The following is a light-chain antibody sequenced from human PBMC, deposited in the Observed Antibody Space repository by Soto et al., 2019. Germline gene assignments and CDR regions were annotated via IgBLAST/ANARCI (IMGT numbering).Light chain of an antibody. V-gene: IGLV3-1*01. CDR2: QDA. J-gene: IGLJ2*01. CDR1: KLGDKY. CDR3: QAWDSGSVV. Sequence: SYELTQPPSVSVSPGQTATITCSGDKLGDKYASWYQQKPGQSPVVVIYQDAKRPSGIPERFSGSNSGNKATLTISGTQALDEADYYCQAWDSGSVVFGGGTKLTVL.